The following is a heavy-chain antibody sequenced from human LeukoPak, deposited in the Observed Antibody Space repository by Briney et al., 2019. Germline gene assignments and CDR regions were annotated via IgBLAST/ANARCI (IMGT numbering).Heavy chain of an antibody. CDR2: INSDGSST. CDR3: ARAGRGLRYFDWLTYDY. D-gene: IGHD3-9*01. Sequence: GRSLRLSCAASGFTFSSYWMHWVRQAPGKGLVWVSHINSDGSSTNYADSVKGRFTISRVNAKNTLYLQMNSLRAEDTAVYYCARAGRGLRYFDWLTYDYWGQGTLVTVSS. J-gene: IGHJ4*02. CDR1: GFTFSSYW. V-gene: IGHV3-74*01.